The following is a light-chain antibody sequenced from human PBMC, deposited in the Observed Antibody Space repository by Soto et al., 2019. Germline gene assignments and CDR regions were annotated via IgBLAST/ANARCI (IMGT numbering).Light chain of an antibody. V-gene: IGKV1-39*01. J-gene: IGKJ2*01. CDR1: QSISNY. Sequence: DLQMTQSPSSLSASVGDRVTITCRASQSISNYLNWYQHKPGKAPNLLIYAASTLQSGVPSRFSVSRSGTDFTLTITHLQPEDFASYYCQQSYSSPPTFGQGTKLEIK. CDR2: AAS. CDR3: QQSYSSPPT.